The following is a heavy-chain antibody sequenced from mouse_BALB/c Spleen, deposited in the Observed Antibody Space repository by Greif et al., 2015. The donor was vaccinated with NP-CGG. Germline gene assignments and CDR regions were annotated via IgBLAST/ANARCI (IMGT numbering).Heavy chain of an antibody. CDR3: ARGDNDGYYEAY. D-gene: IGHD2-3*01. Sequence: VQLKESGGGLVQPGGSLKLSCAASGFTFSSYGMSWVRQTPDKRLELVATINSNGGSTYYPDSVKGRFTISRDNAKNTLYLQMSGLNSEDTAMYYCARGDNDGYYEAYGGQGTLVTVSA. CDR1: GFTFSSYG. J-gene: IGHJ3*01. CDR2: INSNGGST. V-gene: IGHV5-6-3*01.